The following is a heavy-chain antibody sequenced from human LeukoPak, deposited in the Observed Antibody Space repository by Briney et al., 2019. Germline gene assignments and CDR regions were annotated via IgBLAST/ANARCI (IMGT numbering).Heavy chain of an antibody. CDR2: ISTGSTYT. CDR3: TREDNWYFDL. CDR1: GFTFSDYY. Sequence: GGSLRLSCAASGFTFSDYYMTWIRQAPGKGLEWLSYISTGSTYTNYANSVKGQFTISRDNAKNSLYLQLNSLRAEDTAVYYCTREDNWYFDLWGRGTLVTVSS. V-gene: IGHV3-11*05. J-gene: IGHJ2*01.